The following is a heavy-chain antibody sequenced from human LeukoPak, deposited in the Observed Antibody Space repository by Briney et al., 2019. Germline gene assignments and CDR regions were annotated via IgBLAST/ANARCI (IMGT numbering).Heavy chain of an antibody. CDR2: MNPNSGNT. CDR1: GYTFTSYD. CDR3: ARPWAGGWKAAGISAFDI. V-gene: IGHV1-8*01. J-gene: IGHJ3*02. D-gene: IGHD6-13*01. Sequence: GASVKVSCKASGYTFTSYDINWVRQATGQGLEWMGWMNPNSGNTGYAQKFQGRVTMTRNTSISTAYMELSSLRSDDTAVYYCARPWAGGWKAAGISAFDIWGQGTMVTVSS.